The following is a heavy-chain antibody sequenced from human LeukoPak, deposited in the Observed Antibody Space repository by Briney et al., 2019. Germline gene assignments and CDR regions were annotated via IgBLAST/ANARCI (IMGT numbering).Heavy chain of an antibody. Sequence: SETLSLTCTVSGGAITTSGYYWGWIRQPPGKGLEWIGSIYHSGSTYYNASLKSRVTMSVDTSKNQFSLNLISVTAADTAVYYCAGLLADKRGFGYWGQGTLVTVSS. CDR2: IYHSGST. V-gene: IGHV4-39*01. CDR1: GGAITTSGYY. D-gene: IGHD2/OR15-2a*01. CDR3: AGLLADKRGFGY. J-gene: IGHJ4*02.